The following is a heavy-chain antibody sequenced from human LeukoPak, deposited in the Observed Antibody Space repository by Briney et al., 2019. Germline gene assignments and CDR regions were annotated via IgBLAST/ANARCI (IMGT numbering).Heavy chain of an antibody. CDR1: GYSFTSYW. J-gene: IGHJ4*02. V-gene: IGHV5-51*01. Sequence: GESLKISCKGSGYSFTSYWIGWVRQMPGKGLEWMGIIYPGDSDTRYSPSFQGQVTISADKSISTAYLQWSSLKASDTAMYYCAREIKYYDILTGYCVAYFDYWGQGTLVTVSS. CDR2: IYPGDSDT. CDR3: AREIKYYDILTGYCVAYFDY. D-gene: IGHD3-9*01.